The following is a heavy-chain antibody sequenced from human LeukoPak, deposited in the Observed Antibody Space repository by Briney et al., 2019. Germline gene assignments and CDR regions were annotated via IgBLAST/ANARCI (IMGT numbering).Heavy chain of an antibody. Sequence: KPSETLSLTCTVSGGSISSYYWSWIRQPPGKGLEWIGYIYYSGSTNYNPSLKSRVTISVDTSKNQFSLKLSSVTAADTAVYYCARGVDGGKYYDFWSGYYTAQVGYGMDVWGQGTTVTVSS. V-gene: IGHV4-59*01. D-gene: IGHD3-3*01. CDR2: IYYSGST. CDR3: ARGVDGGKYYDFWSGYYTAQVGYGMDV. J-gene: IGHJ6*02. CDR1: GGSISSYY.